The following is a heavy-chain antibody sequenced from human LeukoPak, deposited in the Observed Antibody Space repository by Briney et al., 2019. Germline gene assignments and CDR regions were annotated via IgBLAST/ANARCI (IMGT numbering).Heavy chain of an antibody. J-gene: IGHJ3*02. Sequence: GGSLRPSCAASGFTFSNYGIHWVRQAPGKGLEWVAVISYDGSNQYYADSLKGRFTISRDNSKNTLYLQMNSLRAEDTAVYYCARRGGSGYDWADGFDIWGQGTRVTVSS. CDR3: ARRGGSGYDWADGFDI. V-gene: IGHV3-30*03. CDR1: GFTFSNYG. CDR2: ISYDGSNQ. D-gene: IGHD5-12*01.